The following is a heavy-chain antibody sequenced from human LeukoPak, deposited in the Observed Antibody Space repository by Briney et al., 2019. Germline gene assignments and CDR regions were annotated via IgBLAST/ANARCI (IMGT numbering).Heavy chain of an antibody. J-gene: IGHJ4*02. CDR1: GFTFSDYY. Sequence: PGGSLRLSCAVSGFTFSDYYMSWIRQAPGKGLEWVSYISDSGSTIYYADSVKGRFTISRDNAKNSLYLQMNSLRAEDTAVYYCAREARHCCSGSCSIDYWGQGTLVTVSS. CDR3: AREARHCCSGSCSIDY. V-gene: IGHV3-11*01. D-gene: IGHD2-15*01. CDR2: ISDSGSTI.